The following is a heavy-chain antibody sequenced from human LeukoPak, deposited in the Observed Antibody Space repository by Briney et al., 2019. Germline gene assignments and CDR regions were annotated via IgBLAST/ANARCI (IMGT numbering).Heavy chain of an antibody. CDR1: GFTFSSYG. CDR2: ITSSGSTI. Sequence: SGGSLRLSCAASGFTFSSYGMNWVRQAPGKGLEWVSYITSSGSTIYYADSVKGRFTMSRDNAKNSLYLQMNSLRAEDTALYYCARGHCSGGSCYTDWGQGTLLTVSS. J-gene: IGHJ4*02. D-gene: IGHD2-15*01. CDR3: ARGHCSGGSCYTD. V-gene: IGHV3-48*03.